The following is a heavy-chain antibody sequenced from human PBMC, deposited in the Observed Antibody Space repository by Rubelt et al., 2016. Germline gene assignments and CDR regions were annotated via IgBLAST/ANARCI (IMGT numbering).Heavy chain of an antibody. D-gene: IGHD6-6*01. CDR3: AKEGSIADDY. V-gene: IGHV3-23*01. CDR2: IDGGGGST. J-gene: IGHJ4*02. Sequence: EVQVLESGGGLVQPGGSLRLSCAASGFTFSNYAMSWVRQAPGKGLEWVSTIDGGGGSTYYAESVKGRLTISRDNSKNTLYLQMNSLRAEDTAVYYCAKEGSIADDYWGQGTLVTVSS. CDR1: GFTFSNYA.